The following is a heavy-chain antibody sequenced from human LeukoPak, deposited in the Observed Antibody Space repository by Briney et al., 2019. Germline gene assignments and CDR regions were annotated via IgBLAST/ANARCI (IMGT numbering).Heavy chain of an antibody. J-gene: IGHJ4*02. CDR2: INHSGST. D-gene: IGHD2-21*02. V-gene: IGHV4-34*01. CDR1: GGSFSGYY. CDR3: AISSYCGGDCYSDY. Sequence: ASETLSLTCAVYGGSFSGYYWSWIRQPPGKGLEWIGEINHSGSTIYNPSLKSRVTISVDTSKNQFSLKLSSVTAADTAVYYCAISSYCGGDCYSDYWGQGTLVTVSS.